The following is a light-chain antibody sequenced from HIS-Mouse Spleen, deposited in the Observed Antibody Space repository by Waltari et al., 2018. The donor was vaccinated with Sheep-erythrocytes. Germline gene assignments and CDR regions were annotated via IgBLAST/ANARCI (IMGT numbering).Light chain of an antibody. V-gene: IGLV2-11*01. CDR2: DVS. CDR1: SSDVGVYNY. CDR3: CSYAGSYNHV. J-gene: IGLJ1*01. Sequence: QSALTQPRAVSGSPGQSVTISCTGTSSDVGVYNYVSWYQQHPGKAPKLMIYDVSKRPSGVPVRFSGSKSCNTASLTISVLQAEDEADYYCCSYAGSYNHVFATGTKVTVL.